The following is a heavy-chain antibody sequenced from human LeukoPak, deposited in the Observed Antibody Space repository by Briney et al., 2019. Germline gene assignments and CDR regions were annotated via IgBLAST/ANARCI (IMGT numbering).Heavy chain of an antibody. J-gene: IGHJ4*02. V-gene: IGHV3-30*02. D-gene: IGHD2-2*01. CDR3: AKDGFGISKYQLLRGYFDY. Sequence: SGGSLRLSCAASGFTFSSYGMHWVRQAPGKGLEWVAVIWYDGSNKYYADSVKGRFTISRGNSKNTLYLQMNSLRAEDTAVYYCAKDGFGISKYQLLRGYFDYWGQGTLVTVSS. CDR2: IWYDGSNK. CDR1: GFTFSSYG.